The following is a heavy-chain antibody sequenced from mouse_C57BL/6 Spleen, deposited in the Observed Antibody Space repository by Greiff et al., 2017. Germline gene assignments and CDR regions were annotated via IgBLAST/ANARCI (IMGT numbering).Heavy chain of an antibody. D-gene: IGHD2-1*01. CDR3: TLWYAAWFAY. J-gene: IGHJ3*01. CDR1: GFNFKDDY. Sequence: EVKLMESGAELVRPGASVKLSCTASGFNFKDDYMHWVKQRPEQGLEWIGWIDPENGDTEYAAKFQGKATITADTSSNTAYLQLSSLTSEDTAVYYCTLWYAAWFAYWGQGTLVTVAA. V-gene: IGHV14-4*01. CDR2: IDPENGDT.